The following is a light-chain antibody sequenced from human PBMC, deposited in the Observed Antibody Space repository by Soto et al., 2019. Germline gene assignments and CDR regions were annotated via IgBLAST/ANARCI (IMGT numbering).Light chain of an antibody. CDR1: QSVSSSY. J-gene: IGKJ1*01. CDR2: GAS. V-gene: IGKV3-20*01. CDR3: QQYGSSPQT. Sequence: EIVLTQSPGTLSLSPGERATLSCRASQSVSSSYLAWYQQKPGQAPRLIIYGASSRATGIPDRFSGSGSGTDFTLTSSRLEPEDFAVYYCQQYGSSPQTFGQGTKVEIK.